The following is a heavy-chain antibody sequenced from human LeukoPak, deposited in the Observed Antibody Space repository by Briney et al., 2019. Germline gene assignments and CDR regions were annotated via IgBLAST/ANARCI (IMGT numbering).Heavy chain of an antibody. CDR3: ARPAMVRGVRRGEGYYFDY. J-gene: IGHJ4*02. CDR2: IIPIFGTA. D-gene: IGHD3-10*01. Sequence: ASVKVSCKASGGTFSSYAISWVRQAPGQGLEWMGGIIPIFGTANYAQKFQGRVTITADESTSTAYMELSSLRSEDTAVYYCARPAMVRGVRRGEGYYFDYWGQGTLVTVSS. V-gene: IGHV1-69*01. CDR1: GGTFSSYA.